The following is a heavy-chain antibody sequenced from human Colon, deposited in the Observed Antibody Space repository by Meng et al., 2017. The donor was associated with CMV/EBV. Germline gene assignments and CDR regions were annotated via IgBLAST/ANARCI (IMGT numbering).Heavy chain of an antibody. CDR1: GFTFSTYT. V-gene: IGHV3-21*01. D-gene: IGHD2-2*01. CDR2: ISNSGRSK. Sequence: GESLKISCAASGFTFSTYTMNWVRQAPGKGLEWVSSISNSGRSKNYADSVKGRFTISRDNAQNSLYQQIHSLRAEDTAVYYYARVAITDQYCSTTSCRDDAFDVWGRGTLVTVSS. CDR3: ARVAITDQYCSTTSCRDDAFDV. J-gene: IGHJ3*01.